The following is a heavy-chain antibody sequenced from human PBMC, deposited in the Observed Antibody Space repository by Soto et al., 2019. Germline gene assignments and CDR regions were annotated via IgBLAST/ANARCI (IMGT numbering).Heavy chain of an antibody. D-gene: IGHD3-16*01. J-gene: IGHJ6*02. V-gene: IGHV1-18*01. CDR3: ARGGYYGNTWGNLSHYGLDV. Sequence: QVQLVQSAGEVKKPGASVKVSCKASGYTFIRYGITWVRQAPGQGLEWMGWISPYNDYTIYAQKLQGRVTMTTDTYTRTVDLALRSLKSDGTAVYYCARGGYYGNTWGNLSHYGLDVWGQGTSVTVSS. CDR2: ISPYNDYT. CDR1: GYTFIRYG.